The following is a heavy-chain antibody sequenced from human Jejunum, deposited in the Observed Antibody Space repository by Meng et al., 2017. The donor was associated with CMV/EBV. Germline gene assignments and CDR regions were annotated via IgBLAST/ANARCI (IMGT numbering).Heavy chain of an antibody. J-gene: IGHJ6*02. Sequence: FTFNNYGMHWVRKAPGKGLGWVAVIWYDGSTQYYAGSVKGRFTISRDNSKNPLHLQMNSLRADDTALYYCAKDPGGSFYHCGMDVWGQGTTVTVSS. CDR1: FTFNNYG. CDR2: IWYDGSTQ. V-gene: IGHV3-33*06. D-gene: IGHD6-25*01. CDR3: AKDPGGSFYHCGMDV.